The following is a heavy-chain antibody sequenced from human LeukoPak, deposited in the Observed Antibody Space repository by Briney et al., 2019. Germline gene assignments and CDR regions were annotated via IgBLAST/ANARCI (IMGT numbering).Heavy chain of an antibody. CDR1: GFTFSSYG. J-gene: IGHJ4*02. Sequence: SGRSLRLSCAASGFTFSSYGMHWVRQAPGKGLEWVAVISYDGSNKYYADSVKGRFTISRDNSKNTLYLQMNSLRAEDTAVYYCAKANRYYFDYWGQGTLVTVSS. V-gene: IGHV3-30*18. CDR2: ISYDGSNK. CDR3: AKANRYYFDY.